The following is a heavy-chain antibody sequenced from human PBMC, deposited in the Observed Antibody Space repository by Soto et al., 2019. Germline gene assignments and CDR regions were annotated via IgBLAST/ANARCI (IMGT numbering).Heavy chain of an antibody. D-gene: IGHD3-3*01. V-gene: IGHV4-59*01. Sequence: QVQLQESGPGLVKPSETLSLTCSVSGGSISDYYWSWIRQSPEKGLEYIAYSSYGGITNLNGALNGRVPMSIDTSKNQFSLKATSLTAADTAVYYFARARKATYITGGFDSWGQGTLVTVSS. J-gene: IGHJ4*02. CDR2: SSYGGIT. CDR1: GGSISDYY. CDR3: ARARKATYITGGFDS.